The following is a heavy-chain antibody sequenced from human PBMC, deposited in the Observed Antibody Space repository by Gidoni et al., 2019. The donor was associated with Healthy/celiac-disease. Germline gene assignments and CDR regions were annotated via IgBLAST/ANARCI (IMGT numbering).Heavy chain of an antibody. D-gene: IGHD2-15*01. Sequence: QVQLVESGGGVVQPGRSLRLSCAASGFTFSSYDMHWVRPAPGKGLEWVAVIWYDGSNKYYADSVKGRFTISRDNSKNTLYLQMNSLRAEDTAVYYCARDKGGAVVTAWGQGTLVTVSS. J-gene: IGHJ5*02. CDR2: IWYDGSNK. CDR1: GFTFSSYD. V-gene: IGHV3-33*01. CDR3: ARDKGGAVVTA.